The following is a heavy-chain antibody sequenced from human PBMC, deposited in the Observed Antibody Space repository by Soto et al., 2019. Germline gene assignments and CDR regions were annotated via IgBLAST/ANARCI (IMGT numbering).Heavy chain of an antibody. J-gene: IGHJ4*02. Sequence: GSLRLSCAASGFTVSSNYMSWVRQAPGKGLEWVSVIYSGGSTYYADSVKGRFTISRDNSKNTLYLQMSSLRAEDTAVYYCARGPRYSYGSLDYWGQGTLVTVSS. D-gene: IGHD5-18*01. CDR2: IYSGGST. CDR3: ARGPRYSYGSLDY. CDR1: GFTVSSNY. V-gene: IGHV3-53*01.